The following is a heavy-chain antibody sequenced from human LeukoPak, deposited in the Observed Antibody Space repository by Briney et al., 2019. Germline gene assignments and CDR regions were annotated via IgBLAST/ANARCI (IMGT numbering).Heavy chain of an antibody. CDR1: GGSFSGYY. J-gene: IGHJ5*02. CDR3: ARSAVFYYCSSTSCYRGWFDP. Sequence: SETLSLTCAVYGGSFSGYYWSWIRQPPGKGLEWIGKINHSGSTNYNPSLKSRVTISVDTSKNQFSLKLSSVTAADTAVYYCARSAVFYYCSSTSCYRGWFDPWGQGTLVTVSS. CDR2: INHSGST. V-gene: IGHV4-34*01. D-gene: IGHD2-2*02.